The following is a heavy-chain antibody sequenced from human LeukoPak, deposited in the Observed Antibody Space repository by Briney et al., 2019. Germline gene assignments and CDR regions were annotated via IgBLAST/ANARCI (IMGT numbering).Heavy chain of an antibody. D-gene: IGHD4-17*01. CDR2: IHTSGDT. Sequence: GGSLRLSCAASGFTFSSYSMDWVRQAPGKGLEWVSAIHTSGDTCYADSVKGRFTISRDTSKNTLYLQINSLRVEDTAVYYCIVFGDSNHWGQGTLVTVSS. CDR3: IVFGDSNH. CDR1: GFTFSSYS. V-gene: IGHV3-53*01. J-gene: IGHJ5*02.